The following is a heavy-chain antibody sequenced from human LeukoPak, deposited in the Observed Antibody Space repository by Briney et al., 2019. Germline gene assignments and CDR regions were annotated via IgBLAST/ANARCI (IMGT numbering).Heavy chain of an antibody. V-gene: IGHV3-48*01. CDR1: GFTFSRSS. D-gene: IGHD3-16*01. Sequence: GGSLRLSCVASGFTFSRSSLNWVRQPPGKGLEWLSYISSNGGTIYYADSVKGRFTISRDNVNNSLHLEMNSLRAEDTAVYYCARLIITSDDAYWGQGTLVTVSS. CDR2: ISSNGGTI. J-gene: IGHJ4*02. CDR3: ARLIITSDDAY.